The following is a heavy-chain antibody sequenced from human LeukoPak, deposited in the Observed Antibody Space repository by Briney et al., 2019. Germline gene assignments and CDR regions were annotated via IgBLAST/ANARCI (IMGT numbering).Heavy chain of an antibody. V-gene: IGHV3-23*01. J-gene: IGHJ4*02. CDR2: ISGSRNNT. CDR1: GFTLSSYA. Sequence: GGSLRLSCAASGFTLSSYAMAWVRQAPGKGLEWVSAISGSRNNTYYADSVKGRFTISRDNSKNTLYLQMNSLRAEDTAVCYCAKWGCSGGSCYPFDYWGQGTLVTVSS. CDR3: AKWGCSGGSCYPFDY. D-gene: IGHD2-15*01.